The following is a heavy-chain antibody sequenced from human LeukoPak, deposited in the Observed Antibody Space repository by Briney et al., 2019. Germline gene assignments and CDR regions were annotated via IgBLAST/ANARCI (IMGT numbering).Heavy chain of an antibody. J-gene: IGHJ4*02. CDR1: GGSFSGYY. CDR2: INHRGST. V-gene: IGHV4-34*01. D-gene: IGHD6-19*01. CDR3: ARGVAGWPLDYFDY. Sequence: SETLSLTCAVYGGSFSGYYWSWIRQPPGKGLEWIGEINHRGSTNYNPSLKSRVTISVDTSKNQFSLKLSSVTAADTAVYYCARGVAGWPLDYFDYWGQGTLVTVSS.